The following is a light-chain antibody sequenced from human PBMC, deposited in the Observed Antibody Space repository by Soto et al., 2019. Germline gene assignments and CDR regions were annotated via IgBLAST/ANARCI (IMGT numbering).Light chain of an antibody. V-gene: IGKV3-15*01. J-gene: IGKJ1*01. CDR3: QQYNNWPRT. Sequence: IVMTQSPATLSVSPGERATLSCRASQSVGRSLAWYQQKPGQAPRLLIYGTSARATGIPATFSGSGSGTEFTLTISSLQSEDFATYYCQQYNNWPRTFGQGTKVDIK. CDR2: GTS. CDR1: QSVGRS.